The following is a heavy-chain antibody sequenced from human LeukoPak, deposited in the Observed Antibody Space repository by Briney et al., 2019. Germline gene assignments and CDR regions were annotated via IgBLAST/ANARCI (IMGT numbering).Heavy chain of an antibody. CDR2: NSWDGGST. V-gene: IGHV3-43D*04. CDR1: RFTFSVYA. CDR3: AKDGAPPRHYYSYYMDV. J-gene: IGHJ6*03. Sequence: PGGSPRLSCAASRFTFSVYAMHCGPHAPEEGLGCVSLNSWDGGSTYYADSVKGRFTIYRDNSKNSLYLHIDSLRAEDTALYYCAKDGAPPRHYYSYYMDVWGKGTTVTVPS.